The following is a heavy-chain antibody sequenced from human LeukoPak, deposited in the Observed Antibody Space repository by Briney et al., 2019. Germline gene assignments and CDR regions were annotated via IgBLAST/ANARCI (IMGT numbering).Heavy chain of an antibody. V-gene: IGHV4-31*03. CDR1: GGSMRSHAYY. D-gene: IGHD1-26*01. Sequence: SETLSLACTVYGGSMRSHAYYWAWIRQHPVTGLEWIGYIFHSGGAHYNPSLKTRATLSVDTSKSQFSLELTSVTAADTAVYYCARTRVGAPYYFYYMDVWGKGTTVTVSS. J-gene: IGHJ6*03. CDR2: IFHSGGA. CDR3: ARTRVGAPYYFYYMDV.